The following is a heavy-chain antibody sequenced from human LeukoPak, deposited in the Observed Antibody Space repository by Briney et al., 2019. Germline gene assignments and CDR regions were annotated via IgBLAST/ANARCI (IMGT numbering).Heavy chain of an antibody. CDR3: ASLLFADAFDI. Sequence: ASVKVSCKASGGTFSSYAISWVRQAPGQGLEWMGGIIPIFGTANYAQKFQGRVTITADESTSTAYMELSSLRPEDTAVYYCASLLFADAFDIWGQGTMVTVSS. CDR2: IIPIFGTA. CDR1: GGTFSSYA. J-gene: IGHJ3*02. V-gene: IGHV1-69*13.